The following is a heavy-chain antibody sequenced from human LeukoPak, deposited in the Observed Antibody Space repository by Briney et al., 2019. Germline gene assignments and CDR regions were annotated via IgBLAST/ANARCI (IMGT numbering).Heavy chain of an antibody. D-gene: IGHD3-9*01. Sequence: PGGSLRLSWAASGFTFSSYAMHWVRQAPGKGLEWVAVISYDGSNKYYADSVKGRFTISRDNSKNTLYLQMNSLRAEDTAVYYCARQGAKRPYYDILTSDYWGQGTLVTVSS. CDR1: GFTFSSYA. V-gene: IGHV3-30*04. CDR3: ARQGAKRPYYDILTSDY. CDR2: ISYDGSNK. J-gene: IGHJ4*02.